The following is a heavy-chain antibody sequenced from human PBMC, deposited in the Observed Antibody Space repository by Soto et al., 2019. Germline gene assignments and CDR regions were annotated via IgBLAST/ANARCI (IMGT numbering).Heavy chain of an antibody. D-gene: IGHD4-17*01. Sequence: SQTLSLTCAISGDSVSSNSAAWNWIRQSPSRGLEWLGRTYYRSKWYNDYAVSVKSRITINPDTSKNQFSLKLTSVTAADTAVYYCARSRRDVPNTGHFDSWGPGSLVTVSS. V-gene: IGHV6-1*01. CDR1: GDSVSSNSAA. J-gene: IGHJ4*02. CDR2: TYYRSKWYN. CDR3: ARSRRDVPNTGHFDS.